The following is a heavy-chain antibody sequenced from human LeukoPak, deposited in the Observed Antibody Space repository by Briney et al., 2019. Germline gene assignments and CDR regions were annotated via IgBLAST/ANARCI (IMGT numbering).Heavy chain of an antibody. CDR3: ARGAGAARRIDY. CDR1: GFTFSSYS. J-gene: IGHJ4*02. D-gene: IGHD6-6*01. CDR2: INHSGST. Sequence: GSLRLSCAASGFTFSSYSMNWVRQPPGKGLEWIGEINHSGSTNYNPSLKSRVTISVDTSKNQFSLKLSSVTAADTAVYYCARGAGAARRIDYWGQGTLVTVSS. V-gene: IGHV4-34*01.